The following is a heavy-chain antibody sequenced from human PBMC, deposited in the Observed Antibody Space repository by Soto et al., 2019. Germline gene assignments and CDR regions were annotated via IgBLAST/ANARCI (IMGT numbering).Heavy chain of an antibody. Sequence: SLRLSCAVSGFTFDDNAMHWVRQAPEKGLEWVSGINWKSDIGYADSVKGRFTISRDNDENSLYLQMNSLRAEDTALYYCAISQDRGGKTTFIYWGQGTQLTVSS. J-gene: IGHJ4*02. V-gene: IGHV3-9*01. CDR1: GFTFDDNA. D-gene: IGHD3-16*01. CDR2: INWKSDI. CDR3: AISQDRGGKTTFIY.